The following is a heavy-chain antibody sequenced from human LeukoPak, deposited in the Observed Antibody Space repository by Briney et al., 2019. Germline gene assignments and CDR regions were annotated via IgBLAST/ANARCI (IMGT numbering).Heavy chain of an antibody. Sequence: PGGSLRLSCAASGFTFSSYSMNRVRQAPGKGLDWVSSISSSSSYIYYADSVKGRFTISRDNAKNSLYLQMNSLRAEDTAVYYCARYSSGWYSNYFDYWGQGTLVTVSS. D-gene: IGHD6-19*01. CDR2: ISSSSSYI. J-gene: IGHJ4*02. CDR3: ARYSSGWYSNYFDY. CDR1: GFTFSSYS. V-gene: IGHV3-21*01.